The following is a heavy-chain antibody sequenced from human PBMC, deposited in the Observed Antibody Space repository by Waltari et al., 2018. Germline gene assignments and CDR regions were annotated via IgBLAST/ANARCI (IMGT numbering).Heavy chain of an antibody. D-gene: IGHD1-26*01. CDR2: IHYSGST. Sequence: QLQLQESGPGLVKPSETLSLTCSVSGGSISPSSYYWAWFRQPPGKGLEWIGSIHYSGSTYYNPSLKSRVTISVDTSKNQFSLRLTSVTAADTAVYYCARHVGEATTFDYWGQGTLVTVSS. CDR1: GGSISPSSYY. CDR3: ARHVGEATTFDY. V-gene: IGHV4-39*01. J-gene: IGHJ4*02.